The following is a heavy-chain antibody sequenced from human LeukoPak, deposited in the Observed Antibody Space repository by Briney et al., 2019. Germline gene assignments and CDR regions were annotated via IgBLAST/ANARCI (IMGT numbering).Heavy chain of an antibody. D-gene: IGHD4-17*01. CDR2: INPNSGGS. CDR1: GYTFTGYY. Sequence: ASVTVSCRASGYTFTGYYMHWVRQAPGQGLEWMGWINPNSGGSNYAQKFQGWVTMTRDTSISTAYMELSRLRSDDTAVYYCARGGGDYDAFDIWGQGTMVIVSS. J-gene: IGHJ3*02. V-gene: IGHV1-2*04. CDR3: ARGGGDYDAFDI.